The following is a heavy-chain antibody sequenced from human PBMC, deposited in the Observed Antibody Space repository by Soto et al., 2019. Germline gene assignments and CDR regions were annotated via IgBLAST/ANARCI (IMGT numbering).Heavy chain of an antibody. Sequence: GGSLRLSCAASGFTFSSHWMSWVRQAPGKGLEWVANIKQDGSEKYYVDSVKGRFTISRDNAKNSLYLQMNSLRAEDTAVYYCARDAGPPLHWGQGTLVTVSS. J-gene: IGHJ4*02. CDR3: ARDAGPPLH. CDR1: GFTFSSHW. CDR2: IKQDGSEK. V-gene: IGHV3-7*01.